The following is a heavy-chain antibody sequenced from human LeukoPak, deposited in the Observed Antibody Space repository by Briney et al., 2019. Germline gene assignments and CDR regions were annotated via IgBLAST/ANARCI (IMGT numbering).Heavy chain of an antibody. V-gene: IGHV3-30-3*01. CDR3: ARGPGLAGGSSGWYYFDY. Sequence: GRSLRLSCAASGFTFSNYAMHWVRQAPGKGLEWVALISYDGSNKYCADSVKGRFTISRDNSKNTLYLQMNSLRAEDTAVYYCARGPGLAGGSSGWYYFDYWGQGTLVTVSS. D-gene: IGHD6-19*01. J-gene: IGHJ4*02. CDR1: GFTFSNYA. CDR2: ISYDGSNK.